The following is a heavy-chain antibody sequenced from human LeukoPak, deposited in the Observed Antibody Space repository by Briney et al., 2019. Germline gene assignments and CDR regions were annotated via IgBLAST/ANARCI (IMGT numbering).Heavy chain of an antibody. D-gene: IGHD6-19*01. CDR3: ARDLGRAVAGAFDY. V-gene: IGHV4-59*01. CDR1: GDSISGYY. CDR2: VHYTGST. J-gene: IGHJ4*02. Sequence: SETLSLICTVSGDSISGYYWTWIRQPPGKGLEWIGYVHYTGSTSYNPSLKSRLTISADTSKNQFSLKLTSVTAADTAVYYCARDLGRAVAGAFDYWGQGTLVTVSS.